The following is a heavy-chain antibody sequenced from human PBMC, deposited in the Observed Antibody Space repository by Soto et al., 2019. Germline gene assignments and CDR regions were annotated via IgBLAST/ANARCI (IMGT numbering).Heavy chain of an antibody. CDR3: ARYFRGSGRYFFDH. D-gene: IGHD6-19*01. Sequence: GGSLRLSCAASGFTFSNYWMSWVRQAPGKGLEWVANINQDGSGTYYVDSVKGRFTISRDNAKNSLYLQMNSLRAEDTAVYYCARYFRGSGRYFFDHWGQGTLVTVSS. CDR2: INQDGSGT. CDR1: GFTFSNYW. V-gene: IGHV3-7*03. J-gene: IGHJ4*02.